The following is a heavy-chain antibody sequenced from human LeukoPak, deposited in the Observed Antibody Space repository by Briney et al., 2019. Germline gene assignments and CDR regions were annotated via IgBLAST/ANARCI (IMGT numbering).Heavy chain of an antibody. V-gene: IGHV2-5*02. CDR2: IYWDDDK. D-gene: IGHD3-9*01. CDR3: SYVALSVLTGRSHFDY. CDR1: GFTLSTRGVG. Sequence: ASGPTLVNPTQTLTLTCTFSGFTLSTRGVGVGWIRQPPGKALEWLALIYWDDDKRYSPSLKTRLTITKDSSKNQVVLTMTNMDPVDTATYYCSYVALSVLTGRSHFDYWGQGTQVTVSS. J-gene: IGHJ4*02.